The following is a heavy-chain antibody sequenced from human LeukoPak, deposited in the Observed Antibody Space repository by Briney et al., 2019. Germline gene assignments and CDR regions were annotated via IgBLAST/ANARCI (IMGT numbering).Heavy chain of an antibody. D-gene: IGHD3-16*01. Sequence: GESLKISCKGSGYSFTSYWIGWVRQMPGKGLEWMGIIYPGDSDTRYSPSFQGQVTISADKSLSTAYLQWSSLKASDTAMYYCARHKGEDYYYYGMDVWGQGTTVTVSS. CDR3: ARHKGEDYYYYGMDV. V-gene: IGHV5-51*01. CDR2: IYPGDSDT. CDR1: GYSFTSYW. J-gene: IGHJ6*02.